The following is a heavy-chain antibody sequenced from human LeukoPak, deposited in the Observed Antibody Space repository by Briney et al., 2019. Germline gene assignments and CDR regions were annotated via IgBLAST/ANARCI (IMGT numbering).Heavy chain of an antibody. Sequence: GGSLRLSCAASGFTFSSYSMNWVRQAPGKGLEWVAVIWYDGSNKYYADSVKGRFTISRDNSKNTLYLQMNSLRAEDTAVYYCARGPATAFDIWGQGTMVTVSS. D-gene: IGHD1-14*01. CDR2: IWYDGSNK. CDR3: ARGPATAFDI. CDR1: GFTFSSYS. V-gene: IGHV3-33*08. J-gene: IGHJ3*02.